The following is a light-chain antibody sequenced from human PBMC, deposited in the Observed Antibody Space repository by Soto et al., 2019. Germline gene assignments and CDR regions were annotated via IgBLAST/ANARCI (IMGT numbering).Light chain of an antibody. CDR3: QSADSSGAYVV. J-gene: IGLJ2*01. CDR2: KDS. CDR1: ALPKQY. V-gene: IGLV3-25*03. Sequence: SYELTQPPSVSVSPGQTARITCSGAALPKQYAYWYQQKPGQAPVVLMYKDSERPSGIPERFSGSSSGTTVTLTISGVQVEDEADYYCQSADSSGAYVVYGGGTKLTVL.